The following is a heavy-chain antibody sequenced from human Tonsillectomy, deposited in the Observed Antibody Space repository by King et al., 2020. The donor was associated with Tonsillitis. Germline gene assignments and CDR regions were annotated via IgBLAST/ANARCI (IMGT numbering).Heavy chain of an antibody. D-gene: IGHD1-26*01. V-gene: IGHV5-10-1*03. CDR1: GYSFTSYW. Sequence: VQLVESGAEVKKPGASLRISCKGSGYSFTSYWISWVRQMPGKGLEWMGRIDPSDSYTNYSPSFQGHVTISADKSISTAYLQWSSLKASDTAMYYCARHYSLRAGFDYWGQGTLVTVSS. CDR3: ARHYSLRAGFDY. CDR2: IDPSDSYT. J-gene: IGHJ4*02.